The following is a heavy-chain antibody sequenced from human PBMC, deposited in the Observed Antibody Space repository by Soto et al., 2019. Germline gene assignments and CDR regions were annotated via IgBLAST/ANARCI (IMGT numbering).Heavy chain of an antibody. Sequence: SETLSLTCTVSGGSISSGGYYWSWIRQHPGKGLEWIGYIYYSGSTYYNPSLKSRVTISVDTSKSQFSLKLSSVTAADTAVYYCARDGFWSGYYTSHWGQGTLVTVSS. J-gene: IGHJ4*02. CDR1: GGSISSGGYY. D-gene: IGHD3-3*01. CDR2: IYYSGST. V-gene: IGHV4-31*03. CDR3: ARDGFWSGYYTSH.